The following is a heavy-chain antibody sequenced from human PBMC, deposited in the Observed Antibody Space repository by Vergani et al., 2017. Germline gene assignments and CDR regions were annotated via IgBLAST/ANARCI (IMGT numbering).Heavy chain of an antibody. CDR3: ARGKPGYSSSWYYGFPY. D-gene: IGHD6-13*01. V-gene: IGHV4-34*01. CDR1: GGSFSGYY. Sequence: QLQLQQWGAGLLKPSETLSLTCAVYGGSFSGYYWSWIRQPPGKGLEWIGEINHSGSTNYNPSLKSRVTISVDTSKNQFSLKLSSVTAADTDVYYCARGKPGYSSSWYYGFPYWGQGTLVTVSS. CDR2: INHSGST. J-gene: IGHJ4*02.